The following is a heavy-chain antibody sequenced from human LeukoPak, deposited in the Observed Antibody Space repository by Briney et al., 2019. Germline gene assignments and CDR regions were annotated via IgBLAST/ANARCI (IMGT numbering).Heavy chain of an antibody. CDR2: IIPILGIA. Sequence: SVKVSCKASGYTFTSYGISWVRQAPGEGLEWMGRIIPILGIANYAQKFQGRVTITADKSTSTAYMELSSLRSEDTAVYYCASIWRGYCTNGVCPPGVYWGQGTLVTVSS. D-gene: IGHD2-8*01. CDR3: ASIWRGYCTNGVCPPGVY. J-gene: IGHJ4*02. CDR1: GYTFTSYG. V-gene: IGHV1-69*04.